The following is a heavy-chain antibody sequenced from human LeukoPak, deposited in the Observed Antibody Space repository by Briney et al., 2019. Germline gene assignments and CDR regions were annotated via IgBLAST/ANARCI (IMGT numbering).Heavy chain of an antibody. D-gene: IGHD4-17*01. CDR1: GFTFSSYW. Sequence: GGSLRLSCAASGFTFSSYWMHWVRQAPGKGLVWVSRINSDGSSTSYADSVKGRFTISRDNAKNTLYLQMNSLRVEDTALYYCAREWDITLTRIMGHWGQGTLVTVSS. CDR3: AREWDITLTRIMGH. CDR2: INSDGSST. V-gene: IGHV3-74*01. J-gene: IGHJ4*02.